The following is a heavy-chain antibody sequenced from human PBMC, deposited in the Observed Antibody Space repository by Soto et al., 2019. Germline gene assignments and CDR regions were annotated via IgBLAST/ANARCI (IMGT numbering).Heavy chain of an antibody. Sequence: SGPTLVNPTQTLTLTCTFSGFSLSTSGVGVGWIRQPPGKALEWLALIYWDDDKRYSPSLKSRLTITKGTSKNQVVLTMTNMDPVDTATYYCAHRQEYQLLSEDWFDPWGQGTLVTASS. J-gene: IGHJ5*02. CDR1: GFSLSTSGVG. D-gene: IGHD2-2*01. CDR3: AHRQEYQLLSEDWFDP. V-gene: IGHV2-5*02. CDR2: IYWDDDK.